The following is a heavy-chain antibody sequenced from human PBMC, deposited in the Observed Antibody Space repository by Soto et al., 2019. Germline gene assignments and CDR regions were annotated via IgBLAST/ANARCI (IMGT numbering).Heavy chain of an antibody. V-gene: IGHV1-18*01. D-gene: IGHD6-13*01. J-gene: IGHJ1*01. CDR2: ISGYNGKT. CDR3: ARERDESSWSGAEYLQH. Sequence: ASVKVSCKASGYTFSSYGIHWVRQAPGQGLEWMGWISGYNGKTNYAQKLQGRVTMTTDTSTATAYMDLRSLRSDDTAVYYCARERDESSWSGAEYLQHWGQGTLVTVSS. CDR1: GYTFSSYG.